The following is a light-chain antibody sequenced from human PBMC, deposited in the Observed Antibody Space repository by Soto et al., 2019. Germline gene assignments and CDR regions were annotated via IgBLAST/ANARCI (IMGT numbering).Light chain of an antibody. CDR2: DAS. Sequence: AIRMTQSPSSFSASTGDRVTITCRASQSISSYLNWYQQKPGKAPKLLIYDASTLQSGVASRFSGSGSGTEFTLIISGLQPDDSATYYCQQYTNTNNPWMFGQGTKVDIK. CDR1: QSISSY. J-gene: IGKJ1*01. CDR3: QQYTNTNNPWM. V-gene: IGKV1-8*01.